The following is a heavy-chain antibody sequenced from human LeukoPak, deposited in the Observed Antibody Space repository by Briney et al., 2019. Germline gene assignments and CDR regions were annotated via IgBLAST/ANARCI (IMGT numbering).Heavy chain of an antibody. CDR3: ARSSTWSGYFDY. CDR1: GGSISSYY. CDR2: IYYSRNS. D-gene: IGHD3-3*01. Sequence: SGTLSLTCTVSGGSISSYYWSWIRQPPGKGLEWIGYIYYSRNSIYNPSLKSRVTISVDTSKNQFCMKLSSVTAADTAVYYCARSSTWSGYFDYWGQGTLVTVSS. J-gene: IGHJ4*02. V-gene: IGHV4-59*12.